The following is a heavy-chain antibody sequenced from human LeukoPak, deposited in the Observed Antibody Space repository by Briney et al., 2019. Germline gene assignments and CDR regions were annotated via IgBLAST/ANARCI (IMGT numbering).Heavy chain of an antibody. D-gene: IGHD3-22*01. CDR1: GYTLTELS. CDR3: ATRAPHSSGYYYVDAFDI. Sequence: ASVKVSCKVSGYTLTELSMHWVRQAPGKGLEWMGGFDPEDGETIYAQKFQGRVTIPEDTSTDTAYMELSRLRSEDTAVYYCATRAPHSSGYYYVDAFDIWGQGTMVTVSS. CDR2: FDPEDGET. V-gene: IGHV1-24*01. J-gene: IGHJ3*02.